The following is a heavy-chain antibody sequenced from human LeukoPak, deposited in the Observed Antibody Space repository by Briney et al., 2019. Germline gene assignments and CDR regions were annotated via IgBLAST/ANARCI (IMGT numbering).Heavy chain of an antibody. J-gene: IGHJ4*02. CDR3: ARVYYDSSGYYGFDY. CDR2: MNPNSGNT. V-gene: IGHV1-8*01. CDR1: GYTFTSYD. Sequence: ASVKVSCKASGYTFTSYDINWVRQATGEGLEWMGWMNPNSGNTGYAQKFQGRVTMTRNTSISTAYMELSSLRSEDTAVYYCARVYYDSSGYYGFDYWGQGTLVTVSS. D-gene: IGHD3-22*01.